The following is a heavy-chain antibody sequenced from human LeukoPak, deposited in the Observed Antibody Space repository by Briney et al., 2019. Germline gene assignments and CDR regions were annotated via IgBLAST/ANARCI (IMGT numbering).Heavy chain of an antibody. J-gene: IGHJ4*02. V-gene: IGHV4-34*01. CDR2: INHSGST. D-gene: IGHD1-26*01. CDR3: ARGLWGLGGRVVDY. CDR1: GGSFSGYY. Sequence: SETLSLTRAVCGGSFSGYYWSWIRQPPGKGLEWIGEINHSGSTNYNPSLKSRVTISVDTSKNQFSLKLSSVTAADTAVYYCARGLWGLGGRVVDYWGQGTLVTVSS.